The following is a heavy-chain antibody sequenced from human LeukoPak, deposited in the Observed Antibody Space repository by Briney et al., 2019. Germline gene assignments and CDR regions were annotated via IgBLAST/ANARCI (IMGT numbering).Heavy chain of an antibody. D-gene: IGHD3-22*01. CDR1: GGSISSYY. J-gene: IGHJ4*02. CDR2: IYYSGST. V-gene: IGHV4-59*01. Sequence: PSETLSLTCTVSGGSISSYYWSWVRQPPGKGLEWIGYIYYSGSTNYNPSLKSRVTISVDTSKNQFSLKLSSVTAADTAVYYCARTYYYDSSGQVAFDYWGQGTLVTVSS. CDR3: ARTYYYDSSGQVAFDY.